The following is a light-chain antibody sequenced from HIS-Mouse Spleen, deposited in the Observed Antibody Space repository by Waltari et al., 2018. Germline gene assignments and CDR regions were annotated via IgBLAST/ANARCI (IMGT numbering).Light chain of an antibody. J-gene: IGLJ2*01. CDR2: EDS. V-gene: IGLV3-10*01. CDR3: YSTDSSGNHRV. Sequence: SYELTQPPSVSVSPGQTARITCSGEALPKTYASWYQQKSGQAPVLVIYEDSKRPSGIPERFSGSSSGTMATLTISGAQVEDEADYYCYSTDSSGNHRVFGGGTKLTVL. CDR1: ALPKTY.